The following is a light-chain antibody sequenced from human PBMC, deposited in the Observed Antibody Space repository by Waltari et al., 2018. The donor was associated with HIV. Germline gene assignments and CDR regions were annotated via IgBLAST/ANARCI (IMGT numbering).Light chain of an antibody. Sequence: QSVLTQPPSASGTPGQRVTISCSGSSSNIGSNFVYWYQQLPGTAPKLLIDRNNQRPSGVPDRFSGSKSGTSASLAISGLRSEDEADYYCAAWDDSLSGQWVFGGGTKLTVL. CDR3: AAWDDSLSGQWV. CDR1: SSNIGSNF. V-gene: IGLV1-47*01. CDR2: RNN. J-gene: IGLJ3*02.